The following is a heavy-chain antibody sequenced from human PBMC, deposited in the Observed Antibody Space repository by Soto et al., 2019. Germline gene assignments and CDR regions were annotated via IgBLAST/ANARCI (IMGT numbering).Heavy chain of an antibody. CDR1: GYTFTSYG. J-gene: IGHJ6*02. CDR2: ISAYNGNT. Sequence: ASVKVSCKASGYTFTSYGISWVRQAPGQGLEWMGWISAYNGNTNYAQKLQGRVTMTTDTSTSTAYMELRSLRSDDTAVYYCARDLYSSSLVRLYYYYGMDVWGQGTTVTVSS. D-gene: IGHD6-6*01. CDR3: ARDLYSSSLVRLYYYYGMDV. V-gene: IGHV1-18*01.